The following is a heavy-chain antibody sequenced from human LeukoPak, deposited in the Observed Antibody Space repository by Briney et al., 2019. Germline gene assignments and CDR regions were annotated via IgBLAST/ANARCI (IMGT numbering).Heavy chain of an antibody. D-gene: IGHD3-10*01. CDR1: GFTFSDYY. Sequence: GGSLRLSCAASGFTFSDYYMSWIRQAPGKGLEWVSYISSSGSTIYYADSVKGRFTISRDNAKNSLYLQMNSLRAEDTAVYYCARYREVREIMGYYYYGMDVWGQGTTVTVSS. V-gene: IGHV3-11*01. CDR2: ISSSGSTI. J-gene: IGHJ6*02. CDR3: ARYREVREIMGYYYYGMDV.